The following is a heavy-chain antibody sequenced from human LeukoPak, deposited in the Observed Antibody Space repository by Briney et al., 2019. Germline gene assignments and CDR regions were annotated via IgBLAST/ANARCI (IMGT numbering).Heavy chain of an antibody. Sequence: SETLSLTCAVYGGSFSGYYWSWIHQPPGKGLEWIGEINHSGSTNYNPSLKSRVTISVDTSKNQFSLKLSSVTAAVTAVYYCARAGSIAARRWFDPWDQGTLVTVSS. J-gene: IGHJ5*02. CDR3: ARAGSIAARRWFDP. CDR2: INHSGST. CDR1: GGSFSGYY. V-gene: IGHV4-34*01. D-gene: IGHD6-6*01.